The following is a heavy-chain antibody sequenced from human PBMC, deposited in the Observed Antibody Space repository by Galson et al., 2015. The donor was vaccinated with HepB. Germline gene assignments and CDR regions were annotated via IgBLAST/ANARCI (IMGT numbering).Heavy chain of an antibody. V-gene: IGHV3-11*01. J-gene: IGHJ3*02. CDR2: ISSSGSTI. CDR1: GFTFSDYY. Sequence: LRLSCAASGFTFSDYYMSWIRQAPGKGLEWVSYISSSGSTIYYADSVKGRFTISRDNAKNSLYLQMNSLRAEDTAVYYCARILSELMEAFDIWGQGTMVTVSS. D-gene: IGHD3-10*01. CDR3: ARILSELMEAFDI.